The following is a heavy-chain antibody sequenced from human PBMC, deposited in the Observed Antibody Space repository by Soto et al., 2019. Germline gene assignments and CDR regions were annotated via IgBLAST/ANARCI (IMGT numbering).Heavy chain of an antibody. CDR1: GFTFSSYG. CDR2: IWYDGSNK. CDR3: ARDPWLDYYGSGGWFDP. J-gene: IGHJ5*02. D-gene: IGHD3-10*01. Sequence: GGSLRLSCAASGFTFSSYGMHWVRQAPGKGLEWVAVIWYDGSNKYYADSVKGRFTISRDNSKNTLYLQMNSLRAEDTAVYYCARDPWLDYYGSGGWFDPWGQGTLVTVSS. V-gene: IGHV3-33*01.